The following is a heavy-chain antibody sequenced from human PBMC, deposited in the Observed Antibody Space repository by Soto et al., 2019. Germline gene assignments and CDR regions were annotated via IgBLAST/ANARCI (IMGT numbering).Heavy chain of an antibody. Sequence: SETLSLTCTVSGGSISSSRCHWGWIRQPPGKGLEWIASIKYSGTTFYNPSLKSRVTLSVDTSKNQFALKLSSVTAADTAVYYCARGWGGYSGYDLAFFDYWGQGTLVTVSS. CDR1: GGSISSSRCH. J-gene: IGHJ4*02. CDR3: ARGWGGYSGYDLAFFDY. V-gene: IGHV4-39*01. CDR2: IKYSGTT. D-gene: IGHD5-12*01.